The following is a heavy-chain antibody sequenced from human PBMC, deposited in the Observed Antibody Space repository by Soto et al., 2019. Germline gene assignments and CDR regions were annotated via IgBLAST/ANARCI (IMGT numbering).Heavy chain of an antibody. CDR1: GFTFSSYA. J-gene: IGHJ5*02. D-gene: IGHD6-19*01. CDR2: ISYDGSNK. V-gene: IGHV3-30-3*01. Sequence: LSLTCAASGFTFSSYAMHWVRQAPGKGLEWVAVISYDGSNKYYADSVKGRFTISRDNSKNTLYLQMNSLRAEDTAVYYCARDPGVAAHNWFDPWGQGTLVTVSS. CDR3: ARDPGVAAHNWFDP.